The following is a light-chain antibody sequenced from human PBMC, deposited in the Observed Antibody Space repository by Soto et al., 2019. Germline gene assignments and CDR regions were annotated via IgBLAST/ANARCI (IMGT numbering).Light chain of an antibody. CDR3: SSYTSSNFWV. Sequence: QSALTQPASVSGSPGQSITISCTGTNSDVGGFNYVSWYQHHPDKAPKLMIYEVSNRPSGVSNRFSGSKSGNTASLTISGLQAEDEADYYCSSYTSSNFWVFGEGTKVTVL. CDR2: EVS. CDR1: NSDVGGFNY. V-gene: IGLV2-14*01. J-gene: IGLJ3*02.